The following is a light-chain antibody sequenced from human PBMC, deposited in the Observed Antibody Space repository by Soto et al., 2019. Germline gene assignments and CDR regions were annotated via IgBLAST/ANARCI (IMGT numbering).Light chain of an antibody. CDR3: FSYEGSSTYV. Sequence: QSALTQPHSVSGSPGQSVTISCTGTSSDVGSYSRVSWYQQHPGRAPKLIIYDVTKRPSGVPGRFSASKSGNTASLTISGLHAEDEADYYCFSYEGSSTYVFETGTKLTAL. V-gene: IGLV2-11*01. CDR2: DVT. J-gene: IGLJ1*01. CDR1: SSDVGSYSR.